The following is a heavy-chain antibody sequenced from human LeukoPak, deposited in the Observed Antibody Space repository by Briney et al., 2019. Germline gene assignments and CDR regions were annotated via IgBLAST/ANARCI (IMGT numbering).Heavy chain of an antibody. CDR2: ISGSGGST. J-gene: IGHJ4*02. V-gene: IGHV3-23*01. CDR3: AKDRENIVVVVAAGDY. Sequence: GGSLRLSCAASGFTFSSYAMGWVRQAPGKGLVWVSAISGSGGSTYYADSVKGRFTISRDNSKNTLYLQMNSLRAEDTAVYYCAKDRENIVVVVAAGDYWGQGTLVTVSS. CDR1: GFTFSSYA. D-gene: IGHD2-15*01.